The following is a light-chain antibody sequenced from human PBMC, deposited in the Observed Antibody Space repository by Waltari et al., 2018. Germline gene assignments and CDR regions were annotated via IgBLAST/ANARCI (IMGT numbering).Light chain of an antibody. Sequence: EIVLTQSPGTLSLSPGERATLSCWASQSVGRSLAWYQQKRGQATRLLIDGASTRATGIPDRFSGSGSGTDFSLTISRLEPEDFAVYYCQHYVKLPVTFGQGTKVEIK. J-gene: IGKJ1*01. V-gene: IGKV3-20*01. CDR2: GAS. CDR1: QSVGRS. CDR3: QHYVKLPVT.